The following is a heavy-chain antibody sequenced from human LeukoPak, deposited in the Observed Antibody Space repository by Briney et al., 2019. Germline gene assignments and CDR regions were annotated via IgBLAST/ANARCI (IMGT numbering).Heavy chain of an antibody. CDR1: GGSISSSSYY. V-gene: IGHV4-39*07. Sequence: SETLSLTCTVSGGSISSSSYYWGWIRQPPGKGLEWIGSIYYSGSTYYNPSLKSRVTISVDKSKNQFSLKLSSVTAADTAVYYCARGGQWLVSRSWFDPWGQGTLVTVSS. J-gene: IGHJ5*02. D-gene: IGHD6-19*01. CDR3: ARGGQWLVSRSWFDP. CDR2: IYYSGST.